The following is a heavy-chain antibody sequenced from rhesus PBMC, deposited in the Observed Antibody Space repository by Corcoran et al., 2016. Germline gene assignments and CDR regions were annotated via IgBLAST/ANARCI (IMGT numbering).Heavy chain of an antibody. CDR1: GGSISRNY. Sequence: QVQLQESGPGLVKPSETLSLTCAVSGGSISRNYWSWLRQAPGKGLEWVGRINGSGGSTDYNPSLKSRVTISTDTSKNQFSLKLSSVTAADTAVYYCARGVDYYGSGYYAYYFDYWGQGVLVTVSS. D-gene: IGHD3-28*01. CDR2: INGSGGST. V-gene: IGHV4-160*01. CDR3: ARGVDYYGSGYYAYYFDY. J-gene: IGHJ4*01.